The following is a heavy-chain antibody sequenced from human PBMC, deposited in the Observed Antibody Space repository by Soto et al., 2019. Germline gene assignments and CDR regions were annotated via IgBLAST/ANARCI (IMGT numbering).Heavy chain of an antibody. J-gene: IGHJ4*02. Sequence: SETLSLTCTVSGGSIRSYYWSWIRQPAGKGLEWIGRIYSTGSTNYNSSLKSRVTMSVDRSKNLFSLRLTSVTAADTAVYYCARDAGDDYGDFEDFWGQGILVTVSS. CDR3: ARDAGDDYGDFEDF. D-gene: IGHD4-17*01. CDR1: GGSIRSYY. V-gene: IGHV4-4*07. CDR2: IYSTGST.